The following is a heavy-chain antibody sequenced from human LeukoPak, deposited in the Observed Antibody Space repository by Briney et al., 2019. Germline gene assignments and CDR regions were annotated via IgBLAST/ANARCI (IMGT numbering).Heavy chain of an antibody. CDR2: IYYSGST. CDR1: GGSISSYY. D-gene: IGHD3-22*01. CDR3: ARDLLVPYYYDSSGYYVGNAFDI. V-gene: IGHV4-59*12. J-gene: IGHJ3*02. Sequence: SETLSLTCTVSGGSISSYYWSWIRQPPGKGLEWIGYIYYSGSTNYNPSLKSRVTISVDTSKNQFSLKLSSVTAADTAVYYCARDLLVPYYYDSSGYYVGNAFDIWGQGTMVTVSS.